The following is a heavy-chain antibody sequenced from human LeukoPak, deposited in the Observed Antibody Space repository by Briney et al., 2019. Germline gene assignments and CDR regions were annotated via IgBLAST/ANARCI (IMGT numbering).Heavy chain of an antibody. CDR3: ARAETPGIAAAGTDY. CDR1: GGTFSSYA. D-gene: IGHD6-13*01. V-gene: IGHV1-69*04. CDR2: IIPILGIA. J-gene: IGHJ4*02. Sequence: RSSVKVSCKASGGTFSSYAISWVRQAPGQGLEWMGRIIPILGIANYAQKFQGRVTITADKSTSTAYMELSSLRSEDTAVYYCARAETPGIAAAGTDYWGQGTLVTVSS.